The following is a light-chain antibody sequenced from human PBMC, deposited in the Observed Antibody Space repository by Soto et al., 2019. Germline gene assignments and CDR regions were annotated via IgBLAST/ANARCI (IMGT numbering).Light chain of an antibody. J-gene: IGKJ2*01. CDR3: QQYVSSPRT. V-gene: IGKV3-20*01. CDR1: ESVDSNF. Sequence: EIVLTQSPGTLSLSPGERATLSCRASESVDSNFLAWYQQKPGQAPRLLVYATARRATGIPARFSGSGSGTDFTLAISRLEPEDFAVYYCQQYVSSPRTFGQGTKLEIK. CDR2: ATA.